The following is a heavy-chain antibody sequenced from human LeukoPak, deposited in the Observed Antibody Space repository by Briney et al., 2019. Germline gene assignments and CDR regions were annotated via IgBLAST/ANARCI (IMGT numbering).Heavy chain of an antibody. Sequence: PSETLSLTCAVYGGSFSGYYWSWIRQPPGKGLEWIGEINHSGSTNNNPSLKSRVTISVDTSKNQFSLKLSSVTAADTAVYYCAREPTYYYDSSGSDYWGQGTLVTVSS. V-gene: IGHV4-34*01. CDR2: INHSGST. CDR1: GGSFSGYY. D-gene: IGHD3-22*01. J-gene: IGHJ4*02. CDR3: AREPTYYYDSSGSDY.